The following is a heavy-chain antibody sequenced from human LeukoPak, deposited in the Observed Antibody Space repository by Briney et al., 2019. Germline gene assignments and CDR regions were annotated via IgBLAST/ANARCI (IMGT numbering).Heavy chain of an antibody. CDR2: INHSGST. CDR1: GGSFSGYY. CDR3: ARGDSNYAYYYYGMDV. Sequence: YPSETLSLTCAVYGGSFSGYYWSWIRQPPGKGLEWIGEINHSGSTNYNPSLKSRVTISVDTSKNQFSLKLSSVTAADTAVYYCARGDSNYAYYYYGMDVWGQGTTVTVS. V-gene: IGHV4-34*01. D-gene: IGHD4-4*01. J-gene: IGHJ6*02.